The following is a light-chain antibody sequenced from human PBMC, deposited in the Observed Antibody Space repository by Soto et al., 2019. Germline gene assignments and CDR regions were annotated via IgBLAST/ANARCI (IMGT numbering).Light chain of an antibody. J-gene: IGLJ2*01. CDR2: EVS. V-gene: IGLV2-14*01. CDR1: SSDVGVYNY. CDR3: SSYSSSSLRI. Sequence: QSALTQPASVSGSPGQSITISCTGTSSDVGVYNYVSWYQQPPGKAPKLMIYEVSNRPSGVSNRFSGSKSGNTASLTISGLQAEDEADYYCSSYSSSSLRIFGGGTKVTVL.